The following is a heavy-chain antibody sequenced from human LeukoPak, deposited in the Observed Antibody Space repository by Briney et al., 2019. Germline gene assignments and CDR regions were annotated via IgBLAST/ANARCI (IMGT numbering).Heavy chain of an antibody. CDR2: IYHSGST. CDR3: AREGLIVGATRADY. J-gene: IGHJ4*02. CDR1: GYSISSGYY. D-gene: IGHD1-26*01. Sequence: SETLSLTCTVSGYSISSGYYWGWIRQPPGKGLEWIGSIYHSGSTYYNPSLKSRVTISVDTSKNQFSLKLSSVTAADTAVYYCAREGLIVGATRADYWGQGTLVTVSS. V-gene: IGHV4-38-2*02.